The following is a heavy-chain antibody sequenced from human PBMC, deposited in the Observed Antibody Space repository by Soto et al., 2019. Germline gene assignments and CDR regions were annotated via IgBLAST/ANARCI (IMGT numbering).Heavy chain of an antibody. CDR3: ATDLPCGGDCQPDS. Sequence: GASVKVSCKVSGYTLTELSMHWVRQAPGKGLEWMGGFDPEDGETIYAQKFQGRVTMTGDTSTDTAYMELSSLRSEDTAVYYCATDLPCGGDCQPDSWGQGTLVTVSS. D-gene: IGHD2-21*02. J-gene: IGHJ4*02. V-gene: IGHV1-24*01. CDR1: GYTLTELS. CDR2: FDPEDGET.